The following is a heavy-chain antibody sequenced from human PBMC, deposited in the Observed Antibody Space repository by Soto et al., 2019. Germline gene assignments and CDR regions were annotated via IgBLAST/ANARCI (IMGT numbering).Heavy chain of an antibody. CDR2: IYYSGST. CDR3: ARDNILGILYGGMDV. Sequence: SETLSLTCTVSGGSISSGDYYWSWIRQPPGKGLEWIGYIYYSGSTYYNPSLKSRVTISVDTSKNQFSLKLSSVTAADTAVFYCARDNILGILYGGMDVWGQGTTVTVSS. J-gene: IGHJ6*02. V-gene: IGHV4-30-4*01. CDR1: GGSISSGDYY. D-gene: IGHD3-3*01.